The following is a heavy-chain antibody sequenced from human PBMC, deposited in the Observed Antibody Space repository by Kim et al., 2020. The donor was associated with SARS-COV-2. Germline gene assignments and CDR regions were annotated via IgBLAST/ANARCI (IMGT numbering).Heavy chain of an antibody. J-gene: IGHJ3*02. D-gene: IGHD3-10*01. CDR2: IYYSGST. V-gene: IGHV4-39*01. CDR1: GGTISSSSYY. Sequence: SETLSLTCTVSGGTISSSSYYWGWIRQPPGKGLEWIGSIYYSGSTSYNPSLKSRVTISVDTSKNQFSLKLSSVTAADTAVYYCARQLGSGSYPGGAVDIWGEEAMVTVAS. CDR3: ARQLGSGSYPGGAVDI.